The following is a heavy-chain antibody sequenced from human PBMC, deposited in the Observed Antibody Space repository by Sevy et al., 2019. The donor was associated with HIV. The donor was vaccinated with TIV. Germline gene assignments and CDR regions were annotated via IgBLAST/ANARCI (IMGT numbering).Heavy chain of an antibody. CDR3: VRAGLASATDFDY. D-gene: IGHD2-15*01. V-gene: IGHV3-7*01. Sequence: AGSLRLSCEVSGFTFSNYWMTWVHQAPGKELEWVANIKEDGSDKYYGDSVKGRFSLSRDNAKNSLYLQMDSLRAEDTAVYYCVRAGLASATDFDYWGQGTLVTVSS. CDR1: GFTFSNYW. J-gene: IGHJ4*02. CDR2: IKEDGSDK.